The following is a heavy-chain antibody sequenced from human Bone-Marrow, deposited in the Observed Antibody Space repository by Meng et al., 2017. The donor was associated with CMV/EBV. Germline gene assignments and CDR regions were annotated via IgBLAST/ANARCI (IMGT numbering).Heavy chain of an antibody. V-gene: IGHV3-53*01. D-gene: IGHD6-13*01. CDR3: AKEEYSSSWYGYYGMDV. CDR2: IYSGGSI. CDR1: GFSVSDNY. J-gene: IGHJ6*02. Sequence: GESLKISCAASGFSVSDNYMSWVRQAPGRGLEWVSLIYSGGSIYNADSVKGRFSISRDNSKNTLYLQMNSLRAEDTAVYYCAKEEYSSSWYGYYGMDVWGQGTTVTVSS.